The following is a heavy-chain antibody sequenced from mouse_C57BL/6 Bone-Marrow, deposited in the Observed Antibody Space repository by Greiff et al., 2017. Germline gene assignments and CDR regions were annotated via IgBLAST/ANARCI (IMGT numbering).Heavy chain of an antibody. CDR2: IDPSDSET. Sequence: QVQLQQPGAELVRPGSSVKLSCKASGYTFTSYWMHWVKQRPIQGLEWIGNIDPSDSETHYNQKFKDKATLTVDKSSSTAYMQLSSLTSEDSAVYYCARWAYYYAMEYWGQGTSVTVSS. V-gene: IGHV1-52*01. J-gene: IGHJ4*01. CDR1: GYTFTSYW. CDR3: ARWAYYYAMEY.